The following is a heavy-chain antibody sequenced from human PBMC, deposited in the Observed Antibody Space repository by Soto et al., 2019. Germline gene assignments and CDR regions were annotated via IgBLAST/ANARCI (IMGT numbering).Heavy chain of an antibody. V-gene: IGHV3-9*01. J-gene: IGHJ5*02. CDR3: AKVPRVGWFDP. Sequence: DVQLVESGGGLVQPGRSLRLSCAASGFTFDDYAMHWVRQAPGKGLEWVSGISWNSGSIGYADSVKGRFTISRDNAKNSLYLQMNSLRAEDTALYYCAKVPRVGWFDPWGQGTLVTVSS. D-gene: IGHD2-15*01. CDR2: ISWNSGSI. CDR1: GFTFDDYA.